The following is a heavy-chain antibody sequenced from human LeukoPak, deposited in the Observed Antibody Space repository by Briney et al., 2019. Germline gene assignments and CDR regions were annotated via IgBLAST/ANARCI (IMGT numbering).Heavy chain of an antibody. CDR1: GFAFSSYS. CDR2: ISSGSRTI. J-gene: IGHJ4*02. CDR3: VRESITGHRDFDY. V-gene: IGHV3-48*01. Sequence: PGGSLRLSCAASGFAFSSYSMNWVRQAPGRGLEWISYISSGSRTIYYADSVEGRVTISRDNGKNSLYLLLNSLRADDTAVYFCVRESITGHRDFDYWGQGTLITVSS. D-gene: IGHD1-20*01.